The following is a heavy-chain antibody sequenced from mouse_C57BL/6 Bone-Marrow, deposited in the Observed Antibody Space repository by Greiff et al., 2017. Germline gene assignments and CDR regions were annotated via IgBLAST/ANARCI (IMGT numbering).Heavy chain of an antibody. CDR3: ARLGLGAY. CDR2: ISYDGSN. CDR1: GYSITSGYY. Sequence: EVQLVESGPGLVKPSQSLSLTCSVTGYSITSGYYWNWIRQFPGNKLEWMGYISYDGSNNYNPSLKNRISITRDPSKNQFFLKLNSVTTEDTATYYCARLGLGAYWGQGTLVTVSA. D-gene: IGHD4-1*01. J-gene: IGHJ3*01. V-gene: IGHV3-6*01.